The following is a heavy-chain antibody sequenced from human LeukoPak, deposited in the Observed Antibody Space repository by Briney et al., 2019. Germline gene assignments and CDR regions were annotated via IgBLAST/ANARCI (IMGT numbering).Heavy chain of an antibody. CDR3: AKGRGLYSSGWFPSGPPLY. D-gene: IGHD6-19*01. CDR1: GFTFSSYA. CDR2: ISYDGSNK. Sequence: SGGSLRLSCAASGFTFSSYAMHWVRQAPGKGLEWVAVISYDGSNKYYADSVKGRFTISRDNSKNTLYLQMNSLRAEDTAVYYCAKGRGLYSSGWFPSGPPLYWGQGTLVTVSS. V-gene: IGHV3-30-3*01. J-gene: IGHJ4*02.